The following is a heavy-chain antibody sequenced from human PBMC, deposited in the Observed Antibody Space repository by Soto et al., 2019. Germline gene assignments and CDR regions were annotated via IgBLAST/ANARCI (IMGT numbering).Heavy chain of an antibody. D-gene: IGHD3-3*01. CDR2: IYYSGST. Sequence: QVQLQESGPGLVKPSQTLSLTCTVSGGSISSGDYYWSWIRQHPGKGLEWIGYIYYSGSTYYNPSLTSEVTLSVDTSKNQFSLKLCSVTGAYTAVYYCAKWWSGSREGFGPCGQGTLVTVSS. V-gene: IGHV4-31*01. CDR3: AKWWSGSREGFGP. CDR1: GGSISSGDYY. J-gene: IGHJ5*02.